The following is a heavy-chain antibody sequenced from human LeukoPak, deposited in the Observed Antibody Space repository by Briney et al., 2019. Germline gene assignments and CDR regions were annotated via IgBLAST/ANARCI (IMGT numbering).Heavy chain of an antibody. CDR1: GFTFSSYW. CDR3: AKATGTLSN. D-gene: IGHD1-1*01. CDR2: ISNSYDNT. J-gene: IGHJ4*02. V-gene: IGHV3-23*01. Sequence: GGSLRLSCAASGFTFSSYWMSWVRQAPGKGLEWVSTISNSYDNTYYADPVKGRFTISRDSSKNTLYLQMNSLTAEDTAIYYCAKATGTLSNWGKGTLVTVSS.